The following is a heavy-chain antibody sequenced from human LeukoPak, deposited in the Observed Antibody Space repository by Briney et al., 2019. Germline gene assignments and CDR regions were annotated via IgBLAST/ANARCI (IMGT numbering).Heavy chain of an antibody. CDR2: ISPYNGNT. CDR3: ARSNVDTSMTQIDY. V-gene: IGHV1-18*01. Sequence: ASVEVSFKTSVYIFTTYSITWVRQAPGQGLQWMVWISPYNGNTNYAQRLQDRVTLTTATSTSTAYMELRSLISDDTADYYCARSNVDTSMTQIDYWGQGTLVTVSS. CDR1: VYIFTTYS. J-gene: IGHJ4*02. D-gene: IGHD5-18*01.